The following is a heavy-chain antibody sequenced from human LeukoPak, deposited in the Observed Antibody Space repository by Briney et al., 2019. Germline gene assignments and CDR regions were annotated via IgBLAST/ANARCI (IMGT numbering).Heavy chain of an antibody. CDR1: GYTFTGYY. CDR2: INPNSGGT. V-gene: IGHV1-2*02. CDR3: ARDRSASEPRYCSSTSCPLPFDY. D-gene: IGHD2-2*01. J-gene: IGHJ4*02. Sequence: ASVKVSCKASGYTFTGYYMHWVRQAPGQGLEWMGWINPNSGGTNYAQKFQGRVTMTRDTSISTAYMELSRLRSDDTAVYYCARDRSASEPRYCSSTSCPLPFDYWGQGTLVTVSS.